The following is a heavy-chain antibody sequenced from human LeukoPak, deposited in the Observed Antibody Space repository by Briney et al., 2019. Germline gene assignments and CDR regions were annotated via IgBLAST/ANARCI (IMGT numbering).Heavy chain of an antibody. D-gene: IGHD2-15*01. CDR2: VSGSGGST. Sequence: HTGGSLRLSCAASGFTSSSYAMAWVRQAPGKGLEWVSAVSGSGGSTYYADSVKGRLTISRDTSQNTLYLQMNSLRPEDTAVYFCAKGSGGSCYSAPDSWGQGTLVTVSS. J-gene: IGHJ5*01. CDR3: AKGSGGSCYSAPDS. CDR1: GFTSSSYA. V-gene: IGHV3-23*01.